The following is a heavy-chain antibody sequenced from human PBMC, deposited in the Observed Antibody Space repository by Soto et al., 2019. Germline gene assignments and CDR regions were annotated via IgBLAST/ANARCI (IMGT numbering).Heavy chain of an antibody. Sequence: GGSLRLSCASSGFTFISYAMHWVRQAPGKGLEWVAVISYDGSNKYYADSVKGRFTISRDNSKNTLYLQMNSLRAEDTAVYYCARASYRPTYYDYVWGSYRFGSDYWGQGTLVTVSS. J-gene: IGHJ4*02. D-gene: IGHD3-16*02. CDR3: ARASYRPTYYDYVWGSYRFGSDY. V-gene: IGHV3-30-3*01. CDR2: ISYDGSNK. CDR1: GFTFISYA.